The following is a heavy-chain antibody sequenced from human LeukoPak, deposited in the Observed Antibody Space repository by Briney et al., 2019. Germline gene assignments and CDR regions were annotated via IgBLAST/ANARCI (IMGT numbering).Heavy chain of an antibody. CDR2: IYYSGST. Sequence: PSETLSLTCTVSGGSISSYYWSWIRQPPGKGLEWIGYIYYSGSTNYNPSLKSRVTISVDTSKNQFSLKLSSVTAADTAVYYCAREGHDSSGYYFLDYWGQGTLVTVSS. D-gene: IGHD3-22*01. J-gene: IGHJ4*02. CDR1: GGSISSYY. V-gene: IGHV4-59*01. CDR3: AREGHDSSGYYFLDY.